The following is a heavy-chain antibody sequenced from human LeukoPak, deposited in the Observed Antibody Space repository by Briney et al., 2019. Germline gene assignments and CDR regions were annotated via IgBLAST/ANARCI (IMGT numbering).Heavy chain of an antibody. Sequence: GGSLTLSCAASGFTFSSYSMNWVRQAPGKGLEWVSSISSSSSYIYYADSVKGRFTISRDNAKNSLYLQMNSLRAEDTAVYYCARDPSPGVTTPDWFDPWGQGTLVTVSS. J-gene: IGHJ5*02. CDR1: GFTFSSYS. V-gene: IGHV3-21*01. CDR3: ARDPSPGVTTPDWFDP. CDR2: ISSSSSYI. D-gene: IGHD1-14*01.